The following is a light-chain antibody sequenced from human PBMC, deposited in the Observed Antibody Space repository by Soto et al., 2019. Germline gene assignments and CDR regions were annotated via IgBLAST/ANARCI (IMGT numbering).Light chain of an antibody. CDR3: LQDYNYPCT. V-gene: IGKV1-6*02. CDR2: VAS. Sequence: AIQMTQSPSSLSASVGDTVTITCRASHDIRNDLDWYQQKPGKAPKLLIYVASSLQSGVPSRFSGSGSGTDFTLTISSLQPEDFATYYCLQDYNYPCTFGQGTKVEIK. J-gene: IGKJ1*01. CDR1: HDIRND.